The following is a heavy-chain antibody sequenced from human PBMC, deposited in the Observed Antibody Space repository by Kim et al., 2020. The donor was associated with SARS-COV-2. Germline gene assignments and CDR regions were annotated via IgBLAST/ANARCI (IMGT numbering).Heavy chain of an antibody. D-gene: IGHD3-3*01. Sequence: SVKGRFTISRDNSKNSLYLQMNSLRTEDTALYYCAKDAGDLEWSPYFFDYWGQGTLVTVSS. V-gene: IGHV3-43*01. CDR3: AKDAGDLEWSPYFFDY. J-gene: IGHJ4*02.